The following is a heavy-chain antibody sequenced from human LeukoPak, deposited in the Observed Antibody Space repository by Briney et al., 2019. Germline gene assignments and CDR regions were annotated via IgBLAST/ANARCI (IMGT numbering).Heavy chain of an antibody. CDR1: GFTFSVFW. D-gene: IGHD2-15*01. Sequence: GGSLRLSCAASGFTFSVFWMSWVRQAPGKGLEWVANIKQDGSEKYYVDSVKGRFTISRDDDNNSMYLQINSLRAEDTAVYYCARYHGGYFAYWGQGTLVTVSS. CDR2: IKQDGSEK. CDR3: ARYHGGYFAY. V-gene: IGHV3-7*01. J-gene: IGHJ4*02.